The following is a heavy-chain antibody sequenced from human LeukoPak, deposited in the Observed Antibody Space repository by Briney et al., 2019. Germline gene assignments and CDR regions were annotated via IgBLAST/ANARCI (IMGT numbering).Heavy chain of an antibody. Sequence: GGSLRLSCAASGFTFSSYAMSWVRQAPGKGLEWVSAISGSGGSTYYADSVKGRFTISRDNSKNTLYLQMNSLRAEDTAVYYCARTWDYDFWSGYYADYWGQGTLVTVSS. CDR1: GFTFSSYA. CDR3: ARTWDYDFWSGYYADY. CDR2: ISGSGGST. D-gene: IGHD3-3*01. J-gene: IGHJ4*02. V-gene: IGHV3-23*01.